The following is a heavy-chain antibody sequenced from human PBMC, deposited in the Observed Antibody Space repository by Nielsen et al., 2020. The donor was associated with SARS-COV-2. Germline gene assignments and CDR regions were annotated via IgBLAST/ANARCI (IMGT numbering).Heavy chain of an antibody. Sequence: VRQAPGKGPEWMGRIDPSDSYTNYSPSFQGHVTISADKSISTAYLQWSSLKASDTAMYYCARLEYCSSTSCYLDYYYYMDVWGKGTTVTVSS. V-gene: IGHV5-10-1*01. J-gene: IGHJ6*03. CDR3: ARLEYCSSTSCYLDYYYYMDV. D-gene: IGHD2-2*01. CDR2: IDPSDSYT.